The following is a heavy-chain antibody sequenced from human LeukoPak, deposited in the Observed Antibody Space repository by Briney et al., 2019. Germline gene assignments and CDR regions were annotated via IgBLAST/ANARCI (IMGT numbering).Heavy chain of an antibody. CDR1: GFTFDDYG. Sequence: GESLRLSCAAAGFTFDDYGMSWVRQPPGKVLGWVSYISSSGSTIYYADSVKGRFTISRDNAKNSLYLQMNSLRAEDTAVYYCARRPTSYCYDSSGYDDWGKGTLVTVSS. CDR2: ISSSGSTI. J-gene: IGHJ4*02. V-gene: IGHV3-48*03. D-gene: IGHD3-22*01. CDR3: ARRPTSYCYDSSGYDD.